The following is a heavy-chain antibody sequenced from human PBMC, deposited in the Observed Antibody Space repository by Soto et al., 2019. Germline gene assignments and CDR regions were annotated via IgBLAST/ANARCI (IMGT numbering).Heavy chain of an antibody. Sequence: GASVKVSCKASGYTFTNYDINWVRQARGQGLEWMGWMNHNSGSSGYAQKFQGRVSMTRNSSISTAYMELSSLRSEDTAVYYCARALYHFDFWSDSYKANWFDPWGQGTPVTVSS. J-gene: IGHJ5*02. D-gene: IGHD3-3*01. CDR1: GYTFTNYD. V-gene: IGHV1-8*01. CDR3: ARALYHFDFWSDSYKANWFDP. CDR2: MNHNSGSS.